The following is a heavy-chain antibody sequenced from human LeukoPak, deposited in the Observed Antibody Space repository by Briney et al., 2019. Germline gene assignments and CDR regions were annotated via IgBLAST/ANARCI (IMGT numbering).Heavy chain of an antibody. D-gene: IGHD2-15*01. CDR3: ARGTAVFAGTPSFGY. CDR1: GFIFSTFG. J-gene: IGHJ4*02. Sequence: GRPLRLSCAASGFIFSTFGMHWVRQAPGKGLEWVAVIWYDGVNKYYADSVRGRFTISRDNSKNTLYLQMNSLRAEDTAVYYCARGTAVFAGTPSFGYWGQGTLVTVSS. V-gene: IGHV3-33*01. CDR2: IWYDGVNK.